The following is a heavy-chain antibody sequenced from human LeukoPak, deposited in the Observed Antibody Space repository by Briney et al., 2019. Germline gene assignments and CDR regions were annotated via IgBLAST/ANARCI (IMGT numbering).Heavy chain of an antibody. J-gene: IGHJ2*01. Sequence: ASVKVSCKASGYTFTSYGISWVRQAPEQGLEWMGWISAYNGNTNYAQKLQGRVTMTTDTSTSTAYMELRGLRSDDTAVYYCARGSYGRTYWYFDLWGRGTLVTVSS. D-gene: IGHD3-10*01. V-gene: IGHV1-18*01. CDR3: ARGSYGRTYWYFDL. CDR2: ISAYNGNT. CDR1: GYTFTSYG.